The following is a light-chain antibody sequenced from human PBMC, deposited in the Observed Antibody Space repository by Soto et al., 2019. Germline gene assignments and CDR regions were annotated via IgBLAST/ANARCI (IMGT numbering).Light chain of an antibody. CDR1: QSVSSN. J-gene: IGKJ1*01. CDR2: GAS. CDR3: QQDNNGPRT. Sequence: EIVMTQSSATLSVSPGERATLSCRASQSVSSNLAWYQQRPGQAPRLLIYGASTRATGIPARFSGSGSGTEFTLTISSLQSEDFAVYYCQQDNNGPRTFGQGTKV. V-gene: IGKV3-15*01.